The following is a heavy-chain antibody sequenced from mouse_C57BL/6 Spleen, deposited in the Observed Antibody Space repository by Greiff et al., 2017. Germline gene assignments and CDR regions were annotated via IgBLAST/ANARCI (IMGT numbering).Heavy chain of an antibody. V-gene: IGHV1-50*01. CDR1: GYTFTSYW. J-gene: IGHJ3*01. D-gene: IGHD2-2*01. Sequence: VQLQPGAELVKPGASVKLSCKASGYTFTSYWMQWVKQRPGQGLEWIGEIDPSDSYTNYNQKFKGKATLTVDTSSSTAYMQLSSLTSEDSAVYYCARTGYGSCAYWGQGTLVTVSA. CDR3: ARTGYGSCAY. CDR2: IDPSDSYT.